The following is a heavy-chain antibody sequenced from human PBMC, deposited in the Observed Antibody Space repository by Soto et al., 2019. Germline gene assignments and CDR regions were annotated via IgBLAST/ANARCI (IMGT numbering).Heavy chain of an antibody. Sequence: PGGSLRLSCAASGFTFSNYWMNWVRQAPGNGLEWVANIKQDGSERYYVDSVKGRFTISRDNAKNSLYLQMNSLRAEDTAVYYCARDLWFGDREYYHYYYGMDVWGQGTTVTVSS. D-gene: IGHD3-10*01. CDR3: ARDLWFGDREYYHYYYGMDV. CDR1: GFTFSNYW. J-gene: IGHJ6*02. V-gene: IGHV3-7*03. CDR2: IKQDGSER.